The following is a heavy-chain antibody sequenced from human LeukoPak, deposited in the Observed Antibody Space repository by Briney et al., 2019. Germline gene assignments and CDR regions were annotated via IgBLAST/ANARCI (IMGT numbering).Heavy chain of an antibody. V-gene: IGHV1-46*01. CDR1: GYTFTSYY. J-gene: IGHJ4*02. CDR2: INPSGGST. CDR3: ARDGALMELSLGSSHYDY. D-gene: IGHD3-16*02. Sequence: ASVKVSCKASGYTFTSYYMHWVRQAPGQGLEWMGIINPSGGSTSYAQKFQGRVTLTRDTSTSKVYMELSSLRSEDTDVYYCARDGALMELSLGSSHYDYWGQGTLVTVSS.